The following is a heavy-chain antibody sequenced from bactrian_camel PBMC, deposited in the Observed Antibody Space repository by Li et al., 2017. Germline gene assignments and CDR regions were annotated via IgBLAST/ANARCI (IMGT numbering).Heavy chain of an antibody. Sequence: HVQLVESGGDSVQNGGSLRLSCAASTASYSTYCMAWFRQTPGKEREGVAGIDSDGTTSYAESVKGRFTVSRDSTKSTLYLRMNSLKPEDAGMYFCAAESASDYEDTEEFSYWGQGTQVTVS. CDR1: TASYSTYC. V-gene: IGHV3S6*01. CDR2: IDSDGTT. J-gene: IGHJ6*01. CDR3: AAESASDYEDTEEFSY. D-gene: IGHD4*01.